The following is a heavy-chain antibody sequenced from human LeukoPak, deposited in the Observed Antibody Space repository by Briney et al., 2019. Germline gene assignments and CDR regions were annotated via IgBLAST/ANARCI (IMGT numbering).Heavy chain of an antibody. J-gene: IGHJ4*02. CDR2: IDPNSGGT. D-gene: IGHD6-6*01. CDR3: ARERRFSSSSSVFDY. CDR1: GYTFTYHY. Sequence: ASVTVSFKASGYTFTYHYIHWVRQARGQGLEWMGWIDPNSGGTNYAQKFQGRVTLARDTSISTAYMELTRLRSDDTAVYYCARERRFSSSSSVFDYWGQGTLVTVSS. V-gene: IGHV1-2*02.